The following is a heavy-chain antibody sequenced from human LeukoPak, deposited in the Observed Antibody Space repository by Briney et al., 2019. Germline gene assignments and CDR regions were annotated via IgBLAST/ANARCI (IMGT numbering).Heavy chain of an antibody. D-gene: IGHD2-2*01. V-gene: IGHV5-51*01. J-gene: IGHJ5*02. CDR1: GYRFTSYW. Sequence: GASLKISFKGSGYRFTSYWIGWVRQMPGKGLEWMGIIYPGDSDTRYSPSFQGQVTISADKSISTAYLQWSSLKASDTAMYYCASLTSTLGWFDPWGQGTLVTVSS. CDR2: IYPGDSDT. CDR3: ASLTSTLGWFDP.